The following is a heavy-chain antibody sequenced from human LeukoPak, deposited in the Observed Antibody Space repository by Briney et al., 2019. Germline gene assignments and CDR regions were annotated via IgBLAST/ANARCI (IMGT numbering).Heavy chain of an antibody. CDR2: IYYSGST. Sequence: PSETLSLTCTVSGGSISSGDYYWRWIRQPPGKGPEWIGYIYYSGSTYYNPSLKSRVTISVDTSKNQFSLKQSSETAADTAVYYCARGSGSHDAFDMWAQGTMVPVSS. D-gene: IGHD1-26*01. CDR3: ARGSGSHDAFDM. J-gene: IGHJ3*02. CDR1: GGSISSGDYY. V-gene: IGHV4-30-4*08.